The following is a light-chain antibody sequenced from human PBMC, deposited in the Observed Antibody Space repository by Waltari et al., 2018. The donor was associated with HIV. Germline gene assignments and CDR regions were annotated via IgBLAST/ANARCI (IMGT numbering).Light chain of an antibody. Sequence: SYVLTQPPSVSVAPGQTARITCGGNNIGSKRVHWYQQKAGQAPALVVYDGSDRPSGIPERFSGSKSGNTATLTISRVEAGDEADYYCHVWDRSSDHHVFGTGTKVTVL. CDR1: NIGSKR. V-gene: IGLV3-21*02. J-gene: IGLJ1*01. CDR2: DGS. CDR3: HVWDRSSDHHV.